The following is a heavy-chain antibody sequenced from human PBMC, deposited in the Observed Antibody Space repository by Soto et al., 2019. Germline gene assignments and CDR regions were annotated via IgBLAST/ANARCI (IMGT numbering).Heavy chain of an antibody. J-gene: IGHJ3*01. V-gene: IGHV3-53*01. CDR2: IYSGGST. Sequence: GGSLRLSCAGSGFIVSSYYMSWVRQAPGKGVEWISVIYSGGSTYYADSVKGRFTISRDNSENTLYLQLNSLRAEDTAVYYCAKSGGNGWFADAFDVWGQGTMVTVSS. CDR3: AKSGGNGWFADAFDV. D-gene: IGHD6-19*01. CDR1: GFIVSSYY.